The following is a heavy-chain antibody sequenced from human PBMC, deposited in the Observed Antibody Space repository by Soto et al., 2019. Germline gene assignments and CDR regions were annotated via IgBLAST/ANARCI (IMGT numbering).Heavy chain of an antibody. Sequence: VGSLRVSCVTSAFSLTSCSMSWVRQTPGKGLEWVSALSRSGGATYYADSVKGRFTISRDTSTNTLYLQMSNLRAEDTAIYYCAKGEMPTIRNSFDPWGQGTLVTVSS. D-gene: IGHD1-7*01. CDR1: AFSLTSCS. J-gene: IGHJ5*02. CDR2: LSRSGGAT. V-gene: IGHV3-23*01. CDR3: AKGEMPTIRNSFDP.